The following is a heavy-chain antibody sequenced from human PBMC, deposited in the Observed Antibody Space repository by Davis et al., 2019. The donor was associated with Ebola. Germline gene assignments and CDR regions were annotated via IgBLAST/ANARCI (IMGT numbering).Heavy chain of an antibody. CDR1: GFTFSTYA. V-gene: IGHV3-30*02. CDR2: IRYDETYK. CDR3: ARDSDDYSFDY. Sequence: GGSLRLSCAASGFTFSTYAMGWVRQAPGKGLEWVAFIRYDETYKYYADSVKGRFTISRDNSKNTLYLQMNSLRPEDTAVYYCARDSDDYSFDYWGQGTLVTVSS. J-gene: IGHJ4*02. D-gene: IGHD4-11*01.